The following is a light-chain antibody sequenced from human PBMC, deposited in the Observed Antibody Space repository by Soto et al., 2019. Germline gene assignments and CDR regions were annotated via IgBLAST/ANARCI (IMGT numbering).Light chain of an antibody. Sequence: EIVVTQERVTLSVCVGVRPTRSWRVSQSVRSYFACYQQKPRQAPRLLIYDASNRAPGLPARFSGSVSGTDFTLTISSLEPDDFAVYYCQQTSNWPPLTFGPGTQLEIK. CDR3: QQTSNWPPLT. J-gene: IGKJ5*01. V-gene: IGKV3-11*01. CDR1: QSVRSY. CDR2: DAS.